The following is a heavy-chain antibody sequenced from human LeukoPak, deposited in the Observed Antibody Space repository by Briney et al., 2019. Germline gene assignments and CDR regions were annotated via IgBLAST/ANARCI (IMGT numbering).Heavy chain of an antibody. Sequence: GASVKVSCKTFGHSFTHHGFSWVRQAPGQGLEWMGWISGYNGDTHYAQNFQGRVTLTSDTSTSTVYMELRSLRSDDTAVYYCARDPTNTSGRYAYFDYWGQGAQVTVSS. J-gene: IGHJ4*02. CDR1: GHSFTHHG. V-gene: IGHV1-18*01. CDR2: ISGYNGDT. D-gene: IGHD6-19*01. CDR3: ARDPTNTSGRYAYFDY.